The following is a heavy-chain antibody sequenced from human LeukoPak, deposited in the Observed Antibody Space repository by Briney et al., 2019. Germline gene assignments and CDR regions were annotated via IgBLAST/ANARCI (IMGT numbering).Heavy chain of an antibody. D-gene: IGHD3-22*01. Sequence: SETLSLTCTVSGGSISSGGYYWSWIRQHPGKGLEWIGYIYYSGSTYYNPSLKSRVTISVDTSKNQFSLKLSSVTAADTAVYYCARAYYYDSIGPGAFDIWDRGTGATVTS. V-gene: IGHV4-31*03. CDR1: GGSISSGGYY. CDR3: ARAYYYDSIGPGAFDI. J-gene: IGHJ3*02. CDR2: IYYSGST.